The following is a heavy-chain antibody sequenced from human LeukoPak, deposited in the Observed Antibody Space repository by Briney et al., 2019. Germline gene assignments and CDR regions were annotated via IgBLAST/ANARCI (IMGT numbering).Heavy chain of an antibody. V-gene: IGHV3-11*01. CDR1: GFTFSDYY. CDR3: ARVIEGWKSIAAAGPLDY. CDR2: ISSSGSTI. D-gene: IGHD6-13*01. Sequence: GGSLRLSCAASGFTFSDYYMSWIRQAPGKGLEWVSYISSSGSTIYYADSVKGRFTISRDNAKNSLYLQMNSLRAEDTAVYYCARVIEGWKSIAAAGPLDYWGQGTLVTVSS. J-gene: IGHJ4*02.